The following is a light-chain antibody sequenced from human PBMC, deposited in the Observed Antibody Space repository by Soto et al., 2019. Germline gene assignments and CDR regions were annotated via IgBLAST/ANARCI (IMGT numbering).Light chain of an antibody. Sequence: QSVLTQPPSASGTPGQRVTISCSGSSSNIGSNTVNWYQQLPGTAPKLLIYSSNQRPSGVPDRFSGSKSGTSASLAISGLQSEDEADYYCAAWDDSLSGYVVFGGGTKVTVL. CDR3: AAWDDSLSGYVV. CDR1: SSNIGSNT. J-gene: IGLJ2*01. CDR2: SSN. V-gene: IGLV1-44*01.